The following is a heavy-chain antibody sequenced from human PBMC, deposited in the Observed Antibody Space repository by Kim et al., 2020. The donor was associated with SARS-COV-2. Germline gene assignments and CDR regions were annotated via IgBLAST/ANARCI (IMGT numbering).Heavy chain of an antibody. V-gene: IGHV3-30*18. CDR2: ISYDGSNK. Sequence: GGSLRLSCAASGFTFSSYGMHWVRQAPGKGLEWVAVISYDGSNKYYAYSVKGRFTISKDNSKNMLYLQMNSLRAEDTAVYYWAKGPGYKQLLGYFDYWGQGTLVTVSS. CDR1: GFTFSSYG. CDR3: AKGPGYKQLLGYFDY. J-gene: IGHJ4*02. D-gene: IGHD2-2*01.